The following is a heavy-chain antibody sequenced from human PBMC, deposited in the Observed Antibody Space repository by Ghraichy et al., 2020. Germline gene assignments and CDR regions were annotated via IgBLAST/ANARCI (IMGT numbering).Heavy chain of an antibody. J-gene: IGHJ2*01. CDR3: ARLPLPRRAAVGDWYFDL. CDR2: ITGSSITI. Sequence: GGSLRLSCEGSGFSFSDYSMIWVRLTPRKALEWVSYITGSSITIFYTDSVKGRFTISRYIAKNSLYLQMNSLRAEDTAVYYCARLPLPRRAAVGDWYFDLWGRGTLVTVSS. V-gene: IGHV3-48*01. CDR1: GFSFSDYS. D-gene: IGHD6-13*01.